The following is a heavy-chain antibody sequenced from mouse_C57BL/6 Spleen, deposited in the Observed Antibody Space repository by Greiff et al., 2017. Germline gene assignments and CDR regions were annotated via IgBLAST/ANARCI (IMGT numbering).Heavy chain of an antibody. J-gene: IGHJ2*01. CDR2: INPNNGGT. D-gene: IGHD2-4*01. Sequence: VQLEQSGPELVKPGASVKIPCKASGYTFTDYNMDWVKQSHGKGLEWIGDINPNNGGTIYNQKFKGKATLTVDKSSSTAYMELRSLTSEDTAVYYCARGGPETHLWDDFRGFDYWGQGTTLTVSS. CDR1: GYTFTDYN. V-gene: IGHV1-18*01. CDR3: ARGGPETHLWDDFRGFDY.